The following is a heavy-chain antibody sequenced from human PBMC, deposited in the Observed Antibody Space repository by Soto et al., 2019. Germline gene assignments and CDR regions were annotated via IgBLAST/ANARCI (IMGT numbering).Heavy chain of an antibody. D-gene: IGHD1-26*01. Sequence: PGGSLRLSCAASGFPFSDHAMHWVRQTPGKGLEWVSAITGRGDSTYYADSVKGRFTISRDNSKSTLYLQMMSLRAEDTAVYYCAKDLYVQPPSGWFDPWGQGTVVTV. V-gene: IGHV3-23*01. CDR3: AKDLYVQPPSGWFDP. CDR1: GFPFSDHA. J-gene: IGHJ5*02. CDR2: ITGRGDST.